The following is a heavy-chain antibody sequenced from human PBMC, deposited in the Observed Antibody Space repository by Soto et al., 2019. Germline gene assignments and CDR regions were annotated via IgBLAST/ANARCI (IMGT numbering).Heavy chain of an antibody. V-gene: IGHV1-46*02. J-gene: IGHJ6*01. CDR3: GEGVSGGVEG. D-gene: IGHD3-3*01. CDR1: GYTFNNHY. CDR2: IHPSGGGT. Sequence: QFQLVQSGAEVKEPGASVKVSCKASGYTFNNHYIHWVRQAPGQGLEWMGRIHPSGGGTTYAQKFEGRVILTRDTSTTTVCMELSSVTSGGRGVDWCGEGVSGGVEGGGEGTTVTVS.